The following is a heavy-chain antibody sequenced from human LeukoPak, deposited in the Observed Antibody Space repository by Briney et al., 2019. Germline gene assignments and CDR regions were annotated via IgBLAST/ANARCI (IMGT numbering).Heavy chain of an antibody. CDR1: GGSISSKY. D-gene: IGHD4-17*01. J-gene: IGHJ4*02. CDR2: IYSSGST. CDR3: ARDLIADYGDYGVFDY. Sequence: SETLSLTCTVSGGSISSKYWSWIRQPAGKGLEWIGRIYSSGSTNYNPSLKSRVTMSVDTSKNQFSLKLRSVTAADTAVYYCARDLIADYGDYGVFDYWGQGTLVTVSS. V-gene: IGHV4-4*07.